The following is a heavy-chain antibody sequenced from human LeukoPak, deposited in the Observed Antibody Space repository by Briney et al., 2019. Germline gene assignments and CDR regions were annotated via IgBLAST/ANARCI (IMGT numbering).Heavy chain of an antibody. CDR2: ISYDGSDK. CDR3: ARVYSSSWEYNWFDP. J-gene: IGHJ5*02. Sequence: GRSLRLSCAASGFTFSSYGMHWVRQAPGKGLEWVAVISYDGSDKYYADSVKGRITISRDNSKNTLYLQMNSLRAEDTAVYYCARVYSSSWEYNWFDPWGQGTLVTVSS. D-gene: IGHD6-13*01. CDR1: GFTFSSYG. V-gene: IGHV3-30*03.